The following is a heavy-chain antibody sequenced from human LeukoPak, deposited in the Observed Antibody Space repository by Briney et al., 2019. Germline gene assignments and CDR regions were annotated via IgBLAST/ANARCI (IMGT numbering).Heavy chain of an antibody. CDR1: GGSISSYY. Sequence: PSETLSLTCTVSGGSISSYYWSWIRQPPGKGLGWIGYIYYSGSTNYNPSLTSRVTISVDTSKNQFSLKLSSVTAADTAVYYCARARKQLVRRYYYYMDVWGKGTTVTVSS. D-gene: IGHD6-6*01. J-gene: IGHJ6*03. V-gene: IGHV4-59*01. CDR3: ARARKQLVRRYYYYMDV. CDR2: IYYSGST.